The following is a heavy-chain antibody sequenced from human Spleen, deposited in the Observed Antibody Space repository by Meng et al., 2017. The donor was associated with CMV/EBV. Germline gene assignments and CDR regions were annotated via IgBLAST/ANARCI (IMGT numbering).Heavy chain of an antibody. J-gene: IGHJ4*02. CDR2: VYYSGAT. Sequence: SLGCNVSGGSVRSDNYCWTWSRQPPGKRLEWVGYVYYSGATSYNPSLESRVTISLDTSRNQFTLNLSSVTATDTALYFCAGVFGYHEHWGQGILVTVSS. D-gene: IGHD3-3*01. V-gene: IGHV4-61*01. CDR1: GGSVRSDNYC. CDR3: AGVFGYHEH.